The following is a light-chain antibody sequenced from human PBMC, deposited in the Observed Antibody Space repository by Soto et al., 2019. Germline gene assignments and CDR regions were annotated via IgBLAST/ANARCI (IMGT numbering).Light chain of an antibody. J-gene: IGKJ1*01. CDR2: GTS. CDR3: QHYYDYSWT. CDR1: QSISIW. V-gene: IGKV1-5*03. Sequence: DIHMTQSPSTLSASVGDRVTITCRASQSISIWLAWYQQKPGRAPNLLIYGTSSLESGVPSRFSGSGSGTEFTLAISGLQPDDFATYYCQHYYDYSWTFGQGTKVEIK.